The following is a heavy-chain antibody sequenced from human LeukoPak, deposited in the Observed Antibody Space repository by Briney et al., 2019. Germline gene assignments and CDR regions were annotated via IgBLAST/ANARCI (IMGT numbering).Heavy chain of an antibody. D-gene: IGHD3/OR15-3a*01. Sequence: SETLSLTCTVSGASISTYYWGWIRQPPGKGLEWIGYIYYSGSTYYNPSLKSRVIISVDTSKNQFSLKLTSVTAADTAVYYCARGGLPRENWFDPWGQGTLVTVSS. J-gene: IGHJ5*02. CDR1: GASISTYY. CDR2: IYYSGST. CDR3: ARGGLPRENWFDP. V-gene: IGHV4-59*12.